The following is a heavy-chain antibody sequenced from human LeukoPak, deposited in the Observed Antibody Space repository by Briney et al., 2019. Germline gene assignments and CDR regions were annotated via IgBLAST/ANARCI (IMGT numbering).Heavy chain of an antibody. V-gene: IGHV1-69*05. CDR1: GGTFSSYA. D-gene: IGHD6-6*01. J-gene: IGHJ6*03. CDR2: IIPIFGTA. Sequence: GASVKVSCKASGGTFSSYAISWVRQAPGQGLEWMGRIIPIFGTANYAQKFQGRVTITTDQSTSTAYMELSSLRSEDTAVYYCARATSSSSSYYYMDVWGKGTTVTVSS. CDR3: ARATSSSSSYYYMDV.